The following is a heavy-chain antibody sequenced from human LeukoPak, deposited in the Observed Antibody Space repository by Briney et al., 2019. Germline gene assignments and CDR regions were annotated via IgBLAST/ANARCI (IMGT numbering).Heavy chain of an antibody. V-gene: IGHV4-4*02. CDR3: ARDPPLSAFDI. J-gene: IGHJ3*02. Sequence: KPSETLSLTCGVSGGSISSSSWWNWVRQPPGKGLEWIGEIFHSGSTNYNPSLKSRVTISVDKSKNQFSLRLTSVTAADTAVYYCARDPPLSAFDIWGQGTMVTVSS. CDR1: GGSISSSSW. CDR2: IFHSGST. D-gene: IGHD2/OR15-2a*01.